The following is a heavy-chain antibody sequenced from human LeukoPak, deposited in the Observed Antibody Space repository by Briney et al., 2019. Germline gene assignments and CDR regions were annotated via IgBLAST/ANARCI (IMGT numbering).Heavy chain of an antibody. CDR1: GYTFSNYG. J-gene: IGHJ4*02. D-gene: IGHD4-17*01. Sequence: GASVKVSCKASGYTFSNYGINWVRQAPGQGLEWVGWISTYNGNTNYAQKFQGRLTMTTDTSTTTAFMDLRSLRSDDTAVYYCARDHDYGDYNTQDLFVYWGQGTLVTVSS. CDR2: ISTYNGNT. CDR3: ARDHDYGDYNTQDLFVY. V-gene: IGHV1-18*01.